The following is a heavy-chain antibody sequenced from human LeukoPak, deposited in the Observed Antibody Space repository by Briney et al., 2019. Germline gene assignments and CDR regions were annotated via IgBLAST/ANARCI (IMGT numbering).Heavy chain of an antibody. CDR3: ARDGAVTELDGYNPDYHYYYMDV. Sequence: SVKVSCKASGGTFSSYAISWVRQAPGQGLEWMGGIIPIFGTANYAQKFQGRVTITADESTSTAYMELSSLRSEDTAVYYCARDGAVTELDGYNPDYHYYYMDVWGKGTTVTISS. V-gene: IGHV1-69*13. CDR1: GGTFSSYA. J-gene: IGHJ6*03. CDR2: IIPIFGTA. D-gene: IGHD5-24*01.